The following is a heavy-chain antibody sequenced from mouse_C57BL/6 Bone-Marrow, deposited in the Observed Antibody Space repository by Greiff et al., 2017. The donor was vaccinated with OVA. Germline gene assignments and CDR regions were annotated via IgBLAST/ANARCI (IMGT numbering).Heavy chain of an antibody. D-gene: IGHD1-1*01. Sequence: QVQLQQSGAELVRPGTSVKMSCKASGYTFTNYWIGWAKQRPGHGLEWIGDIYPGGGYTNYNEKFKGKATLTADKSSSTAYMQFSSLTSEDSAIYYCARWDYYGSSYSYWYFDVWGTGTTVTVSS. J-gene: IGHJ1*03. CDR2: IYPGGGYT. V-gene: IGHV1-63*01. CDR1: GYTFTNYW. CDR3: ARWDYYGSSYSYWYFDV.